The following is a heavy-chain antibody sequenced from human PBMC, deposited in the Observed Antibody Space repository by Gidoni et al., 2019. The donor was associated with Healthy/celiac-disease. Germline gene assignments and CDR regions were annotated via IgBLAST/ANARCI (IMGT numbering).Heavy chain of an antibody. J-gene: IGHJ6*02. CDR3: AREGPVATINHYGMDV. CDR2: IHPNSGGT. D-gene: IGHD5-12*01. V-gene: IGHV1-2*02. Sequence: QVPLVQSGAELKKPGASVQVSCQASGSTFTVYCMHWVRQAPGQGLEWMGWIHPNSGGTNYAQKLQGRVTMTRDTSISTAYMELSRLRSDDTAVYYCAREGPVATINHYGMDVWGQGTTVTVSS. CDR1: GSTFTVYC.